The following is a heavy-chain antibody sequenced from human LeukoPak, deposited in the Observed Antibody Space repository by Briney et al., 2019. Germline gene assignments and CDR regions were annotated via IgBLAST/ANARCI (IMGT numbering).Heavy chain of an antibody. J-gene: IGHJ4*02. CDR1: GDTFTTYA. CDR3: AREGRYYYDSGGYLD. CDR2: IIPMFGTP. D-gene: IGHD3-22*01. Sequence: SVKVSCKTSGDTFTTYAIIWVRQAPGQGLEWMGGIIPMFGTPNYAQRLQGRVTITADKSTSTAYMELSSLRSEDTAVYYCAREGRYYYDSGGYLDWGQGTLVTVSS. V-gene: IGHV1-69*06.